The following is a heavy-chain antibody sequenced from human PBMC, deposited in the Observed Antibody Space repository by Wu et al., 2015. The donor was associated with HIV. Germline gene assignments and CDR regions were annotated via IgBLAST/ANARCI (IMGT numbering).Heavy chain of an antibody. CDR1: NYTFTDYG. D-gene: IGHD6-19*01. V-gene: IGHV1-69*05. CDR3: AINTDSVATSLYSLGV. J-gene: IGHJ6*02. CDR2: INPLFGTT. Sequence: QVQLIQSGTEVRNPGASVKLSCQAANYTFTDYGISWVRQAPGQGLEWMGGINPLFGTTKFAQKFQGRLTITTDELRTTAYMDLSNLKSEDTAVYYCAINTDSVATSLYSLGVWGQGTVVTVSS.